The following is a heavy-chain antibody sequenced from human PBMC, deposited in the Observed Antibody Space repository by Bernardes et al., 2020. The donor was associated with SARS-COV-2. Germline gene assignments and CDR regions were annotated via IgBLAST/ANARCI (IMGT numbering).Heavy chain of an antibody. CDR1: GFSFSDYW. V-gene: IGHV3-7*03. CDR2: INQVGSEQ. Sequence: SLRLSCAASGFSFSDYWMSWVRRAPGRGLEWVANINQVGSEQYYVDSVKGRFTISRDNAKNSLFLHLNNLRAEETAVYYCTRDRRDSSSSINWGQGTLVTVS. D-gene: IGHD6-6*01. CDR3: TRDRRDSSSSIN. J-gene: IGHJ1*01.